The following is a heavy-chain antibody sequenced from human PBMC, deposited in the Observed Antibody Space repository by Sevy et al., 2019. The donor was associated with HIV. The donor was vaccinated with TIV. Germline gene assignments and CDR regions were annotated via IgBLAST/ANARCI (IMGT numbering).Heavy chain of an antibody. V-gene: IGHV3-21*01. J-gene: IGHJ6*02. CDR2: ISSSSNHI. D-gene: IGHD3-10*01. Sequence: GGSLRLSCTASGFTFCTYSMNWVRQAPGKGLEWVSSISSSSNHIYYADSVKGRFTISRDNAKNSLYLQMNSLRAEDTALYYCARDGARITMVQGVMAYCHGMDVWGQGTTVTVSS. CDR1: GFTFCTYS. CDR3: ARDGARITMVQGVMAYCHGMDV.